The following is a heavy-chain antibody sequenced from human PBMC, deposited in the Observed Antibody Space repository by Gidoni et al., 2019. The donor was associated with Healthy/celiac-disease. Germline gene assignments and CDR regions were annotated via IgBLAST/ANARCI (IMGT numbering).Heavy chain of an antibody. D-gene: IGHD3-10*01. CDR3: ARYITMVPGYFQH. J-gene: IGHJ1*01. CDR1: GSTFSSYA. CDR2: ISGSGGST. V-gene: IGHV3-23*01. Sequence: EVQLLASGGGLVQPGGSLRLSCAASGSTFSSYAMSWVRQATGKGLGWVSAISGSGGSTYYADSVKGRFTISRDNSKNTLYLQMNSLRAEDTAVYYCARYITMVPGYFQHWGQGTLVTVSS.